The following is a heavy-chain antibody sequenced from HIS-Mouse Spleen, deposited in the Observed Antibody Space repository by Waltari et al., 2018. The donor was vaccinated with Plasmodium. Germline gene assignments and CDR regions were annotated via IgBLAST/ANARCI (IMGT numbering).Heavy chain of an antibody. D-gene: IGHD6-6*01. CDR3: ARGMKSSSSAFDI. Sequence: EVQLVESGGGLIQPGGSLRLSCAASGFTVSSNYMSWVRQAPGKGLDGLSVIYSVVSKYDAESVKCRFTISRANSKNTLYLQMNSLRAEDTAVYYWARGMKSSSSAFDIWGQGTMVTVSS. CDR2: IYSVVSK. CDR1: GFTVSSNY. V-gene: IGHV3-53*01. J-gene: IGHJ3*02.